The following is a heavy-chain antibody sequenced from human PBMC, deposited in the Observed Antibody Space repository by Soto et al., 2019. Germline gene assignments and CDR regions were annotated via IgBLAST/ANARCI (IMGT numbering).Heavy chain of an antibody. CDR1: GFTVSTNY. CDR3: ATSGMGVTFYYYYYGMDV. V-gene: IGHV3-66*01. D-gene: IGHD1-26*01. Sequence: EVQLVESGGGLVQPGGSLRLSCAASGFTVSTNYMTWVRLAPGKGLEWVSVIFYGGSTYYADSVKGRFTISRDNSKNTLYLQMISLRAEDTAVYYCATSGMGVTFYYYYYGMDVWGQGTTVTVSS. J-gene: IGHJ6*02. CDR2: IFYGGST.